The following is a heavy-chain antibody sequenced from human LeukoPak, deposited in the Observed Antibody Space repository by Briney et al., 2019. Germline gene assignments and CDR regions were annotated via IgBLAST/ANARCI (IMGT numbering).Heavy chain of an antibody. J-gene: IGHJ4*02. CDR1: GGTFSSYA. V-gene: IGHV1-69*05. CDR3: ARDSGYSYGPFDY. CDR2: IIPTFGTA. Sequence: SVKVSCKASGGTFSSYAISWVRQAPGQGLEWMGGIIPTFGTANYAQKFQSRVTITTDESTSTAYMELSSLRSEDTAVYYCARDSGYSYGPFDYWGQGTLVTVSS. D-gene: IGHD5-18*01.